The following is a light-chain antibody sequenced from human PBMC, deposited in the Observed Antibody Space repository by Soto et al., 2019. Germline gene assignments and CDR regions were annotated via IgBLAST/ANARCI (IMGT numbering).Light chain of an antibody. CDR1: QSISSW. CDR2: KAS. V-gene: IGKV1-5*03. Sequence: DIQMTQSPSSLSASVGDRVTITCRASQSISSWLAWYQQKPGKAPKLLIYKASSLESGVPSRFSGSGSGTEFTLTISSLQPDDFATYYCQQYNSYSWKLGQGTKGDIK. CDR3: QQYNSYSWK. J-gene: IGKJ1*01.